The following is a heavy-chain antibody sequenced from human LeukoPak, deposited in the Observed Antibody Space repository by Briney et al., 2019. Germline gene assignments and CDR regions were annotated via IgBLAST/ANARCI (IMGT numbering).Heavy chain of an antibody. CDR2: MSYDGRSK. J-gene: IGHJ4*02. CDR1: GFTFFTYG. Sequence: GGSLRLSCAASGFTFFTYGLHWVSQAPGKGLEWVAVMSYDGRSKYYADSVKGRFTISRDISENTLYLQMNSLRIEDTAVYFCARDLTYDYDSSGYYGGDYWGQGTLVTVSS. D-gene: IGHD3-22*01. CDR3: ARDLTYDYDSSGYYGGDY. V-gene: IGHV3-30*03.